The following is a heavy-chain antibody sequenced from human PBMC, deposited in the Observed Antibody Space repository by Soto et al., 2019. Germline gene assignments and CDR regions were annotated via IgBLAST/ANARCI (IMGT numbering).Heavy chain of an antibody. CDR1: GGSISSGGYY. CDR3: ARDRPPTGYYDY. D-gene: IGHD3-9*01. J-gene: IGHJ4*02. CDR2: IYYSGST. V-gene: IGHV4-31*03. Sequence: QVQLQESGPGLVKPSQTLSLTCTVSGGSISSGGYYWSWIRQHPGKGLEWIGYIYYSGSTYYNPSLKSRVTISVDTSKIQFSLKLSSVTAADTAVYYCARDRPPTGYYDYWGQGTLVTVSS.